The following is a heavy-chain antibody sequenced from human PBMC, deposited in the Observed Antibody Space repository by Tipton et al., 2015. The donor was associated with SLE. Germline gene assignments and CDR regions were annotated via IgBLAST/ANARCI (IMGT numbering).Heavy chain of an antibody. CDR3: ARTEDFSDFYFDF. V-gene: IGHV3-23*01. CDR2: ISGSGGST. J-gene: IGHJ4*02. Sequence: SLRLSCAASGFTFSSYGMSWVRQAPGKGLEWVSAISGSGGSTYYADSVKGRFTISRDNSKNTVYLQMNSLRAGDTAIYYCARTEDFSDFYFDFWGQGTLVTVSS. D-gene: IGHD4-17*01. CDR1: GFTFSSYG.